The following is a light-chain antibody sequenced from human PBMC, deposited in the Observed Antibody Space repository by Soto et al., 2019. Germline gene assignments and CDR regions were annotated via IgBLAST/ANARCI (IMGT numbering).Light chain of an antibody. CDR2: GAS. V-gene: IGKV3-20*01. J-gene: IGKJ1*01. Sequence: EIVLTQSPGTLSLSPGERATLSCRASQSGSSSYLAGYQHKPGQAPRLLIYGASSRATGIPDRFSGSGSGTDFTLTISRLEPEDVAVYYCQQYGSSQWTFGQGTKVEIK. CDR3: QQYGSSQWT. CDR1: QSGSSSY.